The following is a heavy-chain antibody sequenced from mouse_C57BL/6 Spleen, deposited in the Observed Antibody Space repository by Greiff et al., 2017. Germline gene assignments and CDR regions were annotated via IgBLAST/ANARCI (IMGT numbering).Heavy chain of an antibody. CDR3: ARDGNYPFDY. V-gene: IGHV3-6*01. CDR2: ISYDGSN. D-gene: IGHD2-1*01. CDR1: GYSITSGYY. Sequence: EVQLQESGPGLVKPSQSLSLTCSVTGYSITSGYYWNWIRQFPGNKLEWMGYISYDGSNNYNPSLKNRIPITRDTSKNQFFLKLNSVTTEDTATYYCARDGNYPFDYWGQGTTLTVSS. J-gene: IGHJ2*01.